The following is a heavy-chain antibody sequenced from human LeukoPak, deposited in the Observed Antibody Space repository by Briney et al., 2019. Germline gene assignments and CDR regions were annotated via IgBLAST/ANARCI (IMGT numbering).Heavy chain of an antibody. CDR3: AKDGGLWISAHWGDS. CDR2: ISTGGGNT. V-gene: IGHV3-23*01. CDR1: GFIFSNYA. D-gene: IGHD2-2*03. J-gene: IGHJ4*02. Sequence: PGGSLRLSCAASGFIFSNYAMTWVRQAPGKGLEWVSTISTGGGNTYYADSVQGRFTVSRDDSKNTLYLQMNSLRAEDTAVYYCAKDGGLWISAHWGDSWGRGTLVTVSS.